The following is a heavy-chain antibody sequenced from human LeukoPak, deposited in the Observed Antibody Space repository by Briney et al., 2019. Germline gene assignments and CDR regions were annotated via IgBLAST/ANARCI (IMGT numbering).Heavy chain of an antibody. Sequence: GGSLRLSCAASGFTFSSYAMHWVRQASGKGLEWVAVISYDGSNKYYADSVKGRFTISRDNSKNTLYLQMNSLRAEDTAVYYCASLSIAVDLNWFDPWGQGTLVTVSS. CDR2: ISYDGSNK. CDR1: GFTFSSYA. V-gene: IGHV3-30-3*01. CDR3: ASLSIAVDLNWFDP. D-gene: IGHD6-19*01. J-gene: IGHJ5*02.